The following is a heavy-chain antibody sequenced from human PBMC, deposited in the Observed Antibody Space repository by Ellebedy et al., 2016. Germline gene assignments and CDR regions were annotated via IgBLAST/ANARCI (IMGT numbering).Heavy chain of an antibody. Sequence: GGSLRLSCKGSGYSFTNYWIGWVRQMPGKGLEWMAIIYPGDSDTRYSPSFQGQVTISADKSISTAYLQWSSLKASDTAMYYCARSVEAVTTNFDYWGQGTLVTVSS. D-gene: IGHD4-17*01. CDR3: ARSVEAVTTNFDY. J-gene: IGHJ4*02. CDR1: GYSFTNYW. CDR2: IYPGDSDT. V-gene: IGHV5-51*01.